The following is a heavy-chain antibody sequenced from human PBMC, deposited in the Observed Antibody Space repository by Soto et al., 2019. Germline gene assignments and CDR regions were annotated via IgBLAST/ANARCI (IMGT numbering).Heavy chain of an antibody. CDR3: ARGYKQQLHGMDV. D-gene: IGHD6-13*01. Sequence: XSVKVCCKDSGSAFTGYGSGLVRQAPGQGLEWMGWISAYNGNTNYAQKLQGRVTMTTDTSTSTAYMELRSLRSDDTAVYYCARGYKQQLHGMDVWAQGTTVTVSS. J-gene: IGHJ6*02. CDR2: ISAYNGNT. CDR1: GSAFTGYG. V-gene: IGHV1-18*01.